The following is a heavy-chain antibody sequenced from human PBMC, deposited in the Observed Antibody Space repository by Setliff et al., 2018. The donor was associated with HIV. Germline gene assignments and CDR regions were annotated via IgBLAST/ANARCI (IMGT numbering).Heavy chain of an antibody. D-gene: IGHD6-19*01. Sequence: SETLSLTCTVSGGSISSYYWSWIRQHPGKGLEWIGYIYYSGRTDYNPSLKSRVTISVDTSKNQFSLNLSSVTAADTAVYYCARGQWNSMEYFQHWGQGTLVTVSS. V-gene: IGHV4-59*06. CDR2: IYYSGRT. J-gene: IGHJ1*01. CDR1: GGSISSYY. CDR3: ARGQWNSMEYFQH.